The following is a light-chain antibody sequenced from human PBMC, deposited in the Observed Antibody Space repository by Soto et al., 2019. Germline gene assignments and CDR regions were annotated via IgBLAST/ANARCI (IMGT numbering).Light chain of an antibody. J-gene: IGKJ1*01. V-gene: IGKV3-20*01. CDR3: QQYGSSPWT. CDR2: GSS. Sequence: EIVLTQSPGTLSLSPGEGATLSCRASQSVSSSYLAWYKQKPGQAPRLLIYGSSSRATGIPDRFSGSGSGTDFTLTISSLEPEDFAVYFCQQYGSSPWTFGQGTNVEIK. CDR1: QSVSSSY.